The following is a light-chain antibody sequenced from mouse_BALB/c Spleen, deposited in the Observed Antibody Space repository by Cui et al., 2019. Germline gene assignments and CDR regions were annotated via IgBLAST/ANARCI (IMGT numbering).Light chain of an antibody. J-gene: IGKJ2*01. CDR3: QHHYGTPYT. V-gene: IGKV12-44*01. Sequence: DIQTTQSPDSLSASVGETVTITCRASENIYSYLAWYQQKQGKSPQLLVYNAKTLAEGVPSRFSGSGSGTQFSLKINSLQPEDFGSYYCQHHYGTPYTFGGGTKLEIK. CDR2: NAK. CDR1: ENIYSY.